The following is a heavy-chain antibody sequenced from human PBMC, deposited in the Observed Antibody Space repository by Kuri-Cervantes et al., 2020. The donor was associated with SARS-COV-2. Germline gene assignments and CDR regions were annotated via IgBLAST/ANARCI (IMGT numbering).Heavy chain of an antibody. J-gene: IGHJ4*02. V-gene: IGHV4-59*12. CDR1: GGSFSGYY. CDR3: ARGGGGYCSSTSCYSY. Sequence: SETLSLTCAVYGGSFSGYYWSWIRQPPGKGLEWIGYIYYSGSTNYNPSLKSRVTISVDTSKNQFSLKLSSVTAADTAVYYCARGGGGYCSSTSCYSYWGQGTLVTVSS. CDR2: IYYSGST. D-gene: IGHD2-2*02.